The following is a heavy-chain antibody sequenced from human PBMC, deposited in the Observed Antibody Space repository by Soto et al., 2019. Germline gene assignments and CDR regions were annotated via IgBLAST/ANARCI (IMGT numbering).Heavy chain of an antibody. Sequence: QVQLQESGPGLVQASQTLSLTCIVSGGPITTGGHFWSWIRRSPGKGLEWIGYIYYSGTTHYTPSLKSRVTISIDTSKKQFSLNLSSVTAADTAVYYCARAVSGSYLDSWGQGTLVTVSS. CDR3: ARAVSGSYLDS. D-gene: IGHD1-26*01. CDR2: IYYSGTT. CDR1: GGPITTGGHF. V-gene: IGHV4-31*03. J-gene: IGHJ4*02.